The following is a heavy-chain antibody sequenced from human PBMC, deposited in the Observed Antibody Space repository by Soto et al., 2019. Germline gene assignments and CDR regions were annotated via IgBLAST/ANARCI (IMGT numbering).Heavy chain of an antibody. J-gene: IGHJ5*02. D-gene: IGHD2-15*01. V-gene: IGHV4-59*08. CDR2: FYYSEST. CDR3: ARLERYCSGGSCSPFDL. Sequence: QVQVQESGPGLVKASETLSLTCTVSGGSLSSYYWSWIRQPPGKGLEWIGYFYYSESTNYNPSLESRVTISVDTSKNQFSLKLTSVTAADTAVYYCARLERYCSGGSCSPFDLWGPGTLVTVSS. CDR1: GGSLSSYY.